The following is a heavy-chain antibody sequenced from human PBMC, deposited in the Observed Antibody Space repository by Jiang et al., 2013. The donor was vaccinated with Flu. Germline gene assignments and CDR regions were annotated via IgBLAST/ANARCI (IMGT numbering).Heavy chain of an antibody. D-gene: IGHD6-19*01. CDR1: GGSFSGYY. CDR3: ARIGGSGWYPGWFDP. Sequence: TLSLTCAVYGGSFSGYYWSWIRQPPGKGLEWIGEINHSGSTNYNPSLKSRVTISVDTSKNQFSLKLSSVTAADTAVYYCARIGGSGWYPGWFDPWGQGTLVTVSS. CDR2: INHSGST. J-gene: IGHJ5*02. V-gene: IGHV4-34*01.